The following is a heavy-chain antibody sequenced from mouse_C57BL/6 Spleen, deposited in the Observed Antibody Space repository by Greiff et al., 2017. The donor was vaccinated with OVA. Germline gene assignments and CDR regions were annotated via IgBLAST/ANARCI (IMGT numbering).Heavy chain of an antibody. V-gene: IGHV5-17*01. Sequence: EVQVVESGGGLVKPGGSLKLSCAASGFTFSDYGMHWVRQAPEKGLEWVAYISSGSSTIYYADTVKGRFTISRDNAKNTLFLQMTSLRSEDTAMYYCARMGLLRDWYFDVWGTGTTVTVSS. D-gene: IGHD1-1*01. J-gene: IGHJ1*03. CDR3: ARMGLLRDWYFDV. CDR2: ISSGSSTI. CDR1: GFTFSDYG.